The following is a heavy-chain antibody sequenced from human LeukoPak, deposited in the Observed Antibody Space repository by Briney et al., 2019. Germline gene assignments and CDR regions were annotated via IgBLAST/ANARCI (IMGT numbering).Heavy chain of an antibody. Sequence: GASVKVSCKASGYTFTSHAINWVRQAPGQGLEWMGWINTNTGNPTYAQGFTGRFVFSLETSVSTAYLQISSLKAEDTAVYHCTRAPEYFRGALDIWGQGTMVTVSS. CDR1: GYTFTSHA. CDR3: TRAPEYFRGALDI. CDR2: INTNTGNP. J-gene: IGHJ3*02. D-gene: IGHD3-9*01. V-gene: IGHV7-4-1*02.